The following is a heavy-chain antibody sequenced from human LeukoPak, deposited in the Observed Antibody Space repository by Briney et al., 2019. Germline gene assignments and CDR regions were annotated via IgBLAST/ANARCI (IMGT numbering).Heavy chain of an antibody. CDR3: ARDRYSSSWDLTNWFDP. Sequence: ASVRVSRKASGYTFNNYGISWVRQAPGQGLEWMGWVTSYNGDTNYAQKLQGRVTMTTDTSTSTAYMELRSLRSDDTAVYYCARDRYSSSWDLTNWFDPWGQGALVTVSS. CDR1: GYTFNNYG. CDR2: VTSYNGDT. D-gene: IGHD6-13*01. J-gene: IGHJ5*02. V-gene: IGHV1-18*01.